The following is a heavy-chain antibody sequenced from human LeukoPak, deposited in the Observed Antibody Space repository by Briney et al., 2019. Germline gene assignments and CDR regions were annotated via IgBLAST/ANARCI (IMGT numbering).Heavy chain of an antibody. V-gene: IGHV3-23*01. CDR1: GFTFSNFP. CDR3: AIDLDSSGFYDGVYS. D-gene: IGHD3-22*01. Sequence: GGSLRLFCVASGFTFSNFPMNWVRQAPGKGLEWISTISVTDRTHYADSVKGRFTISRDNSKNTLYLQMNSLRAEDTAVYYCAIDLDSSGFYDGVYSWGQGTLVTVSS. CDR2: ISVTDRT. J-gene: IGHJ4*02.